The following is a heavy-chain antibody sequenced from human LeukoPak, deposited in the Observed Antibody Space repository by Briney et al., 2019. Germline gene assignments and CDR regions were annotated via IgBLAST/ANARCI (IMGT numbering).Heavy chain of an antibody. CDR2: IYPGGSDT. CDR1: GYSFSDYW. V-gene: IGHV5-51*01. D-gene: IGHD3-22*01. Sequence: GESLKISCKGSGYSFSDYWIGWVRQMPGKGLEWMGIIYPGGSDTKYSPSFQGQVTISADKSISTAYLQWSSLKASDTAMYYCARAQGYYYDSSGYYFDSWGQGTLVTVSS. J-gene: IGHJ4*02. CDR3: ARAQGYYYDSSGYYFDS.